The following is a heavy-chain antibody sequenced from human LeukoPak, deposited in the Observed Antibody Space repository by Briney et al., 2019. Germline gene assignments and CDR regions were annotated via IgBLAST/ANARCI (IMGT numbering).Heavy chain of an antibody. Sequence: GGSLRLSCAASGFTFSSYAMSWVRQAPGKGLEWVAVIWYDGSNKYYADSVKGRFTISRDNSKNTLFLQMNSLRVEDTAVYYCARAVCDSSGSCLYDYWGQGTLVTVSS. CDR1: GFTFSSYA. CDR3: ARAVCDSSGSCLYDY. V-gene: IGHV3-33*08. CDR2: IWYDGSNK. D-gene: IGHD3-22*01. J-gene: IGHJ4*02.